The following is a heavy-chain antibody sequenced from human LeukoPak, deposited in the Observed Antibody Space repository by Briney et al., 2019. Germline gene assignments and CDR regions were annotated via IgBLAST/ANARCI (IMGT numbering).Heavy chain of an antibody. V-gene: IGHV3-64D*06. D-gene: IGHD3-9*01. CDR3: VKVRYYDIPGATIVTFYYFDY. J-gene: IGHJ4*02. CDR1: GFTFSSYA. Sequence: GGSLRLSCSASGFTFSSYAMHWVRQAPGKGLEYDSAISSNGGSTYYADSVKGRFTISRDNSKNTLYLQMSSLRAEDTAVYYCVKVRYYDIPGATIVTFYYFDYWGQGTLVTVSS. CDR2: ISSNGGST.